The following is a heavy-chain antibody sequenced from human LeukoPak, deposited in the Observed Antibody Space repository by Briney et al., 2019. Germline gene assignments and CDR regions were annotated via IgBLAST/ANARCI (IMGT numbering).Heavy chain of an antibody. J-gene: IGHJ4*02. Sequence: SETLSLTCTVSGGSINSFYWSWIRQPPGKGLEWIGYIYYSGSTNYNPSLKSRVTISVDTSKNQFSLKLSSVTAADTAVYYCARHDPYYGSGTFDYWGQGTLVTVSS. CDR3: ARHDPYYGSGTFDY. V-gene: IGHV4-59*08. D-gene: IGHD3-10*01. CDR2: IYYSGST. CDR1: GGSINSFY.